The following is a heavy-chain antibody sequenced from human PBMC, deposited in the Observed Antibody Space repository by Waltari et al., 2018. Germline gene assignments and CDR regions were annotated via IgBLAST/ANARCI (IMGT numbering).Heavy chain of an antibody. J-gene: IGHJ4*02. V-gene: IGHV4-31*03. CDR2: IYYSGTT. Sequence: QVQLQESGPGLVKPSQTLSLPCTVSGGSVSSGSYYWSWIRQPPGKGLEWIGDIYYSGTTYYNPSLKSRVTMSVDTSKNQFSLNVSSVTAADTAVYYCAREDYYGSGQGNSWGQGTLVTVSS. CDR3: AREDYYGSGQGNS. CDR1: GGSVSSGSYY. D-gene: IGHD3-10*01.